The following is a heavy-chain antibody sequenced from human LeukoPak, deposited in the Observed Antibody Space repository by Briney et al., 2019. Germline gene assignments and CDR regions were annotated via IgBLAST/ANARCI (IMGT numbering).Heavy chain of an antibody. CDR1: GYSLTSYW. D-gene: IGHD2-15*01. V-gene: IGHV5-51*01. J-gene: IGHJ4*02. Sequence: GESLKISCKGSGYSLTSYWIGWVRQMPGKGLEWVGIIYPGDSDTRYSPSFQGQVTISADKSISTAYLQWSSLKASDTAMYYCARAGCSGGSCYYPLNYWGQGTLVTVSS. CDR2: IYPGDSDT. CDR3: ARAGCSGGSCYYPLNY.